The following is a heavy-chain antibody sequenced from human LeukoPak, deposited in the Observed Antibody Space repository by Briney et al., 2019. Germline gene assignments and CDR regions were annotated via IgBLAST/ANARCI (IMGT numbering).Heavy chain of an antibody. Sequence: SETLSLTCAVYGGSLSGYYWSWIRQPPGKGLEWIGDINHNGDTNYNPSLASRVTMFIDTSKNQFSLKLHSVTAADTAVYYCATTSKDMTTVTYGLPDSWGQGTLVTVSS. V-gene: IGHV4-34*01. CDR2: INHNGDT. CDR3: ATTSKDMTTVTYGLPDS. D-gene: IGHD4-17*01. J-gene: IGHJ5*01. CDR1: GGSLSGYY.